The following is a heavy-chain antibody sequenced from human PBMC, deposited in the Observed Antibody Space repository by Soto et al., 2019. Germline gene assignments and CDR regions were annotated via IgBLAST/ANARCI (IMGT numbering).Heavy chain of an antibody. V-gene: IGHV4-59*01. J-gene: IGHJ4*02. Sequence: QVQLQESGPGLVKPSETLSLTCTVSGGSISSYYWSWIRQPPGKGLEWIGYIYYSGSTNYNPSLKSRDTRSVDTSKNQFSLKLSSVTAADTAVYYCAAMTTVTNPLDYWGQGTLVTVSS. CDR2: IYYSGST. CDR1: GGSISSYY. D-gene: IGHD4-17*01. CDR3: AAMTTVTNPLDY.